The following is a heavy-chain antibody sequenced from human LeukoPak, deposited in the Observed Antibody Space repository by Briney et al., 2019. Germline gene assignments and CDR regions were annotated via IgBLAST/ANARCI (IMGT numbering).Heavy chain of an antibody. D-gene: IGHD3-10*01. CDR3: ARVGAGSGSYSYYYYYMDV. V-gene: IGHV3-30*03. CDR1: GFTFSSYG. Sequence: GGSLRLSCAASGFTFSSYGMHWVRQAPGKGLEWVAVISYDGRNKYFADSVGGRFTISRDNSKNTLYLQMNSLSAEDTAVYYCARVGAGSGSYSYYYYYMDVWGKGTTVTISS. J-gene: IGHJ6*03. CDR2: ISYDGRNK.